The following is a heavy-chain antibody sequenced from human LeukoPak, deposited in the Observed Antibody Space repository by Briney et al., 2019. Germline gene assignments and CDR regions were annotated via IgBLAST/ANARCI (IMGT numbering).Heavy chain of an antibody. Sequence: GRSLRLSCAVSGFTFGNYGMHWVRQAPGKGLEWVALISYDGSSEYYAGSVKGRFTISRDNSKIAVYLQMNSLEAEDTAVYYCAKELYNYGDYGAEGLDVGGQGTTVTVS. CDR1: GFTFGNYG. J-gene: IGHJ6*02. V-gene: IGHV3-30*18. CDR2: ISYDGSSE. D-gene: IGHD4-17*01. CDR3: AKELYNYGDYGAEGLDV.